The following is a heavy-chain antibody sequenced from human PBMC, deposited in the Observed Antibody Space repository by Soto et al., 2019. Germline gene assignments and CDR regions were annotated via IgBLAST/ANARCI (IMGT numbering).Heavy chain of an antibody. Sequence: PXGSLRLSCTASGFTFSGSPMHWVRQASGKGLEWVGRIISKANSYATAYAASVKGRFTISRDDSKNTAYLQMNSLKTEDTAVYYCARDRDSSSWYDYWGQGTLVTVSS. J-gene: IGHJ4*02. V-gene: IGHV3-73*01. D-gene: IGHD6-13*01. CDR1: GFTFSGSP. CDR3: ARDRDSSSWYDY. CDR2: IISKANSYAT.